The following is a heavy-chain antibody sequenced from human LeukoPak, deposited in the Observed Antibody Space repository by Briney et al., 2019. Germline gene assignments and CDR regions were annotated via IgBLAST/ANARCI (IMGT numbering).Heavy chain of an antibody. D-gene: IGHD5-24*01. Sequence: ASVKVSCKASGYTFTSYYMHWVRQAPGQGLEWMGWINPNSGGTNYAQKFQGWVTMTRDTSISTAYMELSRLRSDDTAVYYCARVGFDGDGYNPPYFDYWGQGTLVTVSS. CDR2: INPNSGGT. CDR3: ARVGFDGDGYNPPYFDY. CDR1: GYTFTSYY. J-gene: IGHJ4*02. V-gene: IGHV1-2*04.